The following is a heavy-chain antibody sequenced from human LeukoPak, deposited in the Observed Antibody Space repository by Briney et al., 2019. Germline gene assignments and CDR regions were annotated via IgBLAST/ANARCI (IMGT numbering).Heavy chain of an antibody. CDR3: AKGIELWLTYFDH. D-gene: IGHD5-18*01. V-gene: IGHV3-23*01. CDR2: FSGNGGST. J-gene: IGHJ4*02. Sequence: GGSLRLSCVASGVTFSSYVMNWVRRARGKGLEGFSAFSGNGGSTYYADSVKGRFTISRDNSKTTLSPQMNSLRVEDTAVYYCAKGIELWLTYFDHWGQGTLVTASS. CDR1: GVTFSSYV.